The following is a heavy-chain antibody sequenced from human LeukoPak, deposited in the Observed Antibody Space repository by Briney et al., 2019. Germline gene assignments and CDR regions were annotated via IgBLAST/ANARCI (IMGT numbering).Heavy chain of an antibody. CDR3: ARGGFVVVPADKNWFDP. Sequence: GASVTVSCTASGYTFTGYYMHWVRQAPGQGLEWMGWINPNSGGTNYAQKFQGRVTMTRDTSNSTAYMELSRLRSDDTAVYYCARGGFVVVPADKNWFDPWGQGTLVTVSS. CDR2: INPNSGGT. D-gene: IGHD2-2*01. CDR1: GYTFTGYY. V-gene: IGHV1-2*02. J-gene: IGHJ5*02.